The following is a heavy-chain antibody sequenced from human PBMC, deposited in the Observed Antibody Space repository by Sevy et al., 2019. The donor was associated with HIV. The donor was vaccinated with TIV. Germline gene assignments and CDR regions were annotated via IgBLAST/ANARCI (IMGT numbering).Heavy chain of an antibody. CDR3: AREEGVLRYFD. CDR1: EFTFSSYA. CDR2: ISSSSSYI. V-gene: IGHV3-21*01. J-gene: IGHJ4*02. Sequence: GGSLRLSCAASEFTFSSYAMTWVRQAPGKGLEWVSSISSSSSYIYYADSVKGRFTISRDNAKKSLYLQINSLRAEDTAVYYCAREEGVLRYFDWGQGTLVTVSS. D-gene: IGHD3-9*01.